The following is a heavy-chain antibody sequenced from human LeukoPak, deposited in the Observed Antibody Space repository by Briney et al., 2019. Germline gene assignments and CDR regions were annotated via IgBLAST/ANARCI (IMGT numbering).Heavy chain of an antibody. CDR2: IYPGDSDT. V-gene: IGHV5-51*01. Sequence: GGSLQISCQGSGSSFTNYWIGWVRQVPGKGLEWMGVIYPGDSDTRNSPSFQGQVTISADKSISTAYLQWSSLKASDTATYYCARQYSGTYYRSFDYWGQGTLVTVSS. J-gene: IGHJ4*02. D-gene: IGHD3-10*01. CDR1: GSSFTNYW. CDR3: ARQYSGTYYRSFDY.